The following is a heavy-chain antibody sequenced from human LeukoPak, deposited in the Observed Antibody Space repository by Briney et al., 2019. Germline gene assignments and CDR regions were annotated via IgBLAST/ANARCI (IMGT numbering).Heavy chain of an antibody. V-gene: IGHV3-23*01. D-gene: IGHD4-17*01. J-gene: IGHJ4*02. CDR3: AKAFPKVTTGNYFDY. CDR2: ISGSGGST. Sequence: GASLRLSCAASGFTFSSYAMSWVRQAPGKGLEWVSAISGSGGSTYYADSVKGRSTISRDNSKNTLYLQMNSLRAEDTAVYYCAKAFPKVTTGNYFDYWGQGTLVTVSS. CDR1: GFTFSSYA.